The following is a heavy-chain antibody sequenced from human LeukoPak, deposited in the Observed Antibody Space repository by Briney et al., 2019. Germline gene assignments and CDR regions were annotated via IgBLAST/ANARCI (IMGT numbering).Heavy chain of an antibody. CDR2: ISSSGSTI. CDR1: GFTFSSYS. D-gene: IGHD3-9*01. J-gene: IGHJ5*02. CDR3: ARAPTKFRRDWFDP. V-gene: IGHV3-48*04. Sequence: GGSLRLSCAASGFTFSSYSMNWVRQAPGKGLEWVSYISSSGSTIYYADSVKGRFTISRDNAKNSLYLQMNNLRVEDTAVYYCARAPTKFRRDWFDPWGQGTLVTVSS.